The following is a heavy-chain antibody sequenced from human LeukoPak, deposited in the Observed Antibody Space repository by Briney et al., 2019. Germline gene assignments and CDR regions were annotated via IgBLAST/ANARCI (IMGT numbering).Heavy chain of an antibody. CDR3: ARDFREDILTGHDAFDI. V-gene: IGHV1-69*04. CDR2: IIPILGIA. CDR1: GGTVSSYT. J-gene: IGHJ3*02. D-gene: IGHD3-9*01. Sequence: ASVKVSCKASGGTVSSYTISWVRQAPGQGLEWMGRIIPILGIANYAQKFQGRVTITADKSTSTAYMEQSSLRSGNTAVYYCARDFREDILTGHDAFDIWCPGKMVTVSS.